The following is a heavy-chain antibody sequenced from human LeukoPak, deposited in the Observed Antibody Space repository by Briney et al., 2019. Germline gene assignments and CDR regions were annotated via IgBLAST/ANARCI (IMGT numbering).Heavy chain of an antibody. CDR2: ISGSGGST. V-gene: IGHV3-23*01. CDR3: AKDYEPSSSWGNIYLNYYYGMDV. Sequence: GGSLRLSCAASGFTFSSYAMSWVRQAPGKGLEWVSAISGSGGSTYYADSVKGRFTISRDNSKNTLYLQMNSLRAEDTAVYYCAKDYEPSSSWGNIYLNYYYGMDVWGQGTTVTVSS. CDR1: GFTFSSYA. D-gene: IGHD6-13*01. J-gene: IGHJ6*02.